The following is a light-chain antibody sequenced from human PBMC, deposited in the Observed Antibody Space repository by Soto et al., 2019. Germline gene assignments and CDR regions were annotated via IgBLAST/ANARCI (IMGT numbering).Light chain of an antibody. V-gene: IGLV2-14*01. CDR2: DVS. CDR3: SLYTSSSTVV. CDR1: SSDVGGYNY. J-gene: IGLJ2*01. Sequence: QSALTQPASVSGSPGQSLTISCTGTSSDVGGYNYVSWYQQHPGKAPKLMIYDVSNRPSGVSNRFSGSKSGNTASLTISGLQAEDEADYYCSLYTSSSTVVFGGGTKLTVL.